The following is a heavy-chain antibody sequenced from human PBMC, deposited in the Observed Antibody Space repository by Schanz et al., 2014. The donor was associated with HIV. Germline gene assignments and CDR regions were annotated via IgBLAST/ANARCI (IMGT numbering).Heavy chain of an antibody. CDR1: GFTFSNYA. V-gene: IGHV3-33*08. CDR2: IWYDGSNK. D-gene: IGHD2-15*01. Sequence: QVQLVESGGGVVQPGRSLRLSCAVSGFTFSNYAMHWVRQAPGKGLEWVAVIWYDGSNKDYADSVKGRFIISRDNSKNTLYLQMNSLRPEDTAVYYCARGGIWEWDQPDFDYWGQGTLVTVSS. CDR3: ARGGIWEWDQPDFDY. J-gene: IGHJ4*02.